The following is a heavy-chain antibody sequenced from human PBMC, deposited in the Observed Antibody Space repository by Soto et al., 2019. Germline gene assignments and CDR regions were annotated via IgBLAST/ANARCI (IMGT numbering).Heavy chain of an antibody. J-gene: IGHJ5*02. CDR2: ISSSSTTI. D-gene: IGHD6-19*01. Sequence: LQESGGDLVQPGGSLRLSCAASGFRFSVFGMNWVRQAPGKGLEWIAYISSSSTTIVYGGSVEGRFTVSRDNVENSLYLQMKSLRDDDTAVYYCARDRGGVVAVFNWLDPWGHGTPVTVST. CDR1: GFRFSVFG. V-gene: IGHV3-48*02. CDR3: ARDRGGVVAVFNWLDP.